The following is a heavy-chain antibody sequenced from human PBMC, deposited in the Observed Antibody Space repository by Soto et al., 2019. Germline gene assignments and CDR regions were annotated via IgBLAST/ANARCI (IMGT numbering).Heavy chain of an antibody. CDR3: ASDYGDYSPQLHKGGFDT. CDR2: IIPILGTS. V-gene: IGHV1-69*12. D-gene: IGHD4-17*01. J-gene: IGHJ5*02. CDR1: GGTFSSYA. Sequence: QVQLVQSGAEVKKPGSSVKVSCKASGGTFSSYAISWVRQAPGQGLEWMGGIIPILGTSNYAQKFQGSVTITADESTRPAYTELSRLRSEDTAVYYCASDYGDYSPQLHKGGFDTWGQGTLVTVAS.